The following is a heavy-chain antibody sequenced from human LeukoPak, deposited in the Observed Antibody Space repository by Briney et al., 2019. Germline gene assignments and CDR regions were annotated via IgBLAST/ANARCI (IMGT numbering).Heavy chain of an antibody. J-gene: IGHJ4*02. Sequence: GGSLRLSCAASGFTFSIYGLHWVRQAPGKGLERVAFISNDGSNKYYADSVKGRFTISRDNAKNSLYLQMNSLRAEDTAFYYCARGGITIFGGIIYQDYWGQGILVTVSS. D-gene: IGHD3-3*01. V-gene: IGHV3-30*03. CDR3: ARGGITIFGGIIYQDY. CDR2: ISNDGSNK. CDR1: GFTFSIYG.